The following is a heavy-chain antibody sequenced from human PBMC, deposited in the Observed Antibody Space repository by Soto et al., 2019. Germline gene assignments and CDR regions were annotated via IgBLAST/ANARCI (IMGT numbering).Heavy chain of an antibody. CDR1: GGSISSSNW. D-gene: IGHD6-19*01. Sequence: QVQLQESGPGLVKPSGTLSLTCAVSGGSISSSNWWSWVRQPPGKGLEWIGEIYHSGSTNYNPSLKSRVTXXVXKXXNQFSLKLSSVTAADTAGYYCAREFGPYSSGFFDYWGQGTLVTVSS. J-gene: IGHJ4*02. CDR3: AREFGPYSSGFFDY. CDR2: IYHSGST. V-gene: IGHV4-4*02.